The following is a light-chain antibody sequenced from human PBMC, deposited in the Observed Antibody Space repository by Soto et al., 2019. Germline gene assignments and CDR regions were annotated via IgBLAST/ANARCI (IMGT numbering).Light chain of an antibody. CDR1: SSDVGGYNY. V-gene: IGLV2-14*01. Sequence: QSALTQPASVSGSPGQSITISCTGTSSDVGGYNYVSWYQQHPSKAPKLIIYDVSNRPSGVSNRFSGSKSGNTASLTISGLQAEDEADYYCSSYTVSSVMFGGGTKLTVL. CDR2: DVS. J-gene: IGLJ3*02. CDR3: SSYTVSSVM.